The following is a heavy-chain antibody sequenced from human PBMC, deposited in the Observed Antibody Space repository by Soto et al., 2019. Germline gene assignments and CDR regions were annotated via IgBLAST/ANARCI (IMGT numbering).Heavy chain of an antibody. CDR1: GFTFTDAW. V-gene: IGHV3-15*07. J-gene: IGHJ6*04. D-gene: IGHD1-26*01. CDR2: IKGKRNGGTT. CDR3: TAGIVGDTNGMDV. Sequence: EVQLVESGGDFVKQGGSLRLSCAASGFTFTDAWMNLVRQAQGKGLEWVGRIKGKRNGGTTDYAPTVKSRFTIARDDSKNTLYLQMNNLKTEDTAVYYCTAGIVGDTNGMDVCGKETTVSVSS.